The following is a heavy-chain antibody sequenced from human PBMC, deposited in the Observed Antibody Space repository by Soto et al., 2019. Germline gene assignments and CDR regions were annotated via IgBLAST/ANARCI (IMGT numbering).Heavy chain of an antibody. CDR3: AGHCSGGSCYSRDWFDP. CDR1: GGSISSGDYY. V-gene: IGHV4-61*08. D-gene: IGHD2-15*01. CDR2: IYYSGST. Sequence: SETLSLTCTVSGGSISSGDYYWSWIRQHPGKGLEWIGYIYYSGSTNYNPSLKSRVTISVDTSKNQFSLKLSSVTAADTAVYYCAGHCSGGSCYSRDWFDPWGQGTLVPVSS. J-gene: IGHJ5*02.